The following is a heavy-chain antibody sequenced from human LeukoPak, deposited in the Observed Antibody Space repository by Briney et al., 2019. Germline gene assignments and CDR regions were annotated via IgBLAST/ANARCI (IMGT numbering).Heavy chain of an antibody. CDR1: GFTVSSNY. CDR2: IYTDGGT. D-gene: IGHD3-16*01. V-gene: IGHV3-53*01. Sequence: GGSLRLSCAASGFTVSSNYMTWVRQAPGKGLEWVSVIYTDGGTYYADSVKGRFTISRDSSKNTLYLQMNSLRAEDAAVYYCAKDGAGSNYGKYFFDYWGQGTLVTVSS. CDR3: AKDGAGSNYGKYFFDY. J-gene: IGHJ4*02.